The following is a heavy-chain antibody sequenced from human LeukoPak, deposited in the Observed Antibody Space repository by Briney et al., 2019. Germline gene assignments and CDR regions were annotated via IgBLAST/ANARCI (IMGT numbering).Heavy chain of an antibody. CDR2: ISNTATTI. J-gene: IGHJ4*02. CDR1: GFTFSDYY. D-gene: IGHD1-26*01. Sequence: AGGSLRLSCAASGFTFSDYYMMWIRQAPGKGLEWISYISNTATTIYYAGSVKGRFTISRDNAKNLLFLQMNRLRVEDTAVYYCARDNSGAYGDSGQGTLVTVSS. CDR3: ARDNSGAYGD. V-gene: IGHV3-11*01.